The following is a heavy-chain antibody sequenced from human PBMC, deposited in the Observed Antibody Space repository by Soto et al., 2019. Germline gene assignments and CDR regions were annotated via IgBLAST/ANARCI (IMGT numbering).Heavy chain of an antibody. V-gene: IGHV1-3*01. CDR1: GYTFTSYA. CDR3: ARPDRITIFGVLGY. Sequence: GAAVKVSCKASGYTFTSYAMHWVRQAPGQRLEWMGWINAGNGNTKYSQKFQGRVTITRDTSASTAYMELSSLRSEDTAVYYCARPDRITIFGVLGYWGQGTLVTVSS. D-gene: IGHD3-3*01. CDR2: INAGNGNT. J-gene: IGHJ4*02.